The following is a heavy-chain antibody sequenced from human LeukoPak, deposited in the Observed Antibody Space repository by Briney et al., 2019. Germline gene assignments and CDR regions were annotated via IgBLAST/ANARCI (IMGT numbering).Heavy chain of an antibody. Sequence: SQTLSLTCAISGDSVSSNSAAWNWIRQSPSRGLEWLGRTYYRSKWYNDYAVSVKSRMTINPDTSKNQFSLQLNSVTPEDTAVYYCARGVRSSRLGELSYDYWGQGTLVTVSS. CDR2: TYYRSKWYN. CDR1: GDSVSSNSAA. D-gene: IGHD3-16*02. J-gene: IGHJ4*02. CDR3: ARGVRSSRLGELSYDY. V-gene: IGHV6-1*01.